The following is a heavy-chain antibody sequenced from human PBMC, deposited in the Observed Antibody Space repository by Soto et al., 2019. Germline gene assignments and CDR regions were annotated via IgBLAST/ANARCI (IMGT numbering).Heavy chain of an antibody. Sequence: NPSETLSLTCAVSGGSISSSNWWSWVRQPPGKGLEWIGEIYHSGSTNYNPSLKSRVTISVDKSKNQFSLKLSSVTAADTAVYYCARDPDYSTANWFDPWGQGTLVTVSS. D-gene: IGHD6-13*01. J-gene: IGHJ5*02. CDR3: ARDPDYSTANWFDP. CDR2: IYHSGST. CDR1: GGSISSSNW. V-gene: IGHV4-4*02.